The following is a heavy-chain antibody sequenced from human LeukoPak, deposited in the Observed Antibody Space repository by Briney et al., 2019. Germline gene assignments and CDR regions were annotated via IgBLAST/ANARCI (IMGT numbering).Heavy chain of an antibody. CDR2: INQGGTER. Sequence: PGGSLRLSCAASGFSFSSYWMSWVRQAPGKGLEWVANINQGGTERYVDSVKGRFTISRDNAKNSLYLQMNSLRAEDTAVYYCARGGVAAGAFDIWGQGTMVTVSS. V-gene: IGHV3-7*04. CDR3: ARGGVAAGAFDI. J-gene: IGHJ3*02. CDR1: GFSFSSYW. D-gene: IGHD6-13*01.